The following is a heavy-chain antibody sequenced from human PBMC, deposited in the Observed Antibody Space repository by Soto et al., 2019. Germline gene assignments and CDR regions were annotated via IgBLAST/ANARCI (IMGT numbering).Heavy chain of an antibody. D-gene: IGHD3-3*01. CDR1: GFTFSSYA. J-gene: IGHJ6*02. CDR3: AKSTKEVGSYYDFWSGYSHYYYGMDV. CDR2: ISGSGGST. Sequence: PGGSLRLSCAASGFTFSSYAMSWVRQAPGKGLEWVSAISGSGGSTYYADSVKGRFTISRDNSKNTLYLQMNSLRAEDTAVYYCAKSTKEVGSYYDFWSGYSHYYYGMDVWGQGTTVTVSS. V-gene: IGHV3-23*01.